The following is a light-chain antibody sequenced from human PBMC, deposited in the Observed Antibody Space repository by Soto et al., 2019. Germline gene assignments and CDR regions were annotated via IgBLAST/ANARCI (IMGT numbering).Light chain of an antibody. J-gene: IGKJ3*01. V-gene: IGKV3-11*01. CDR1: QSVSSY. CDR3: QQRSNWPPV. CDR2: DAS. Sequence: EIVLTQSPATLSLSPGERATLSCRASQSVSSYLAWYQQKPGQAPRLLIYDASNRATGIPARFSGSGSGTDFTLTISSLEPEDFAVYYCQQRSNWPPVFSPGTKVDIK.